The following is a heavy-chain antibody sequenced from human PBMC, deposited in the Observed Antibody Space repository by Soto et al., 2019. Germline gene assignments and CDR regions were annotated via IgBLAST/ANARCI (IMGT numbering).Heavy chain of an antibody. CDR2: INPNSGGT. D-gene: IGHD1-26*01. J-gene: IGHJ6*02. CDR3: ARGNDSGSYCYYYGMDV. V-gene: IGHV1-2*04. Sequence: QVQLVQSGAEVKKPGASVKVSCKASGYTFTGYYMHWVRQAPGQGLEWMGWINPNSGGTNYAQKFQGWVTMTRDTSISTAYMELSRLRSDDTAVYYCARGNDSGSYCYYYGMDVWGQGTTVTVSS. CDR1: GYTFTGYY.